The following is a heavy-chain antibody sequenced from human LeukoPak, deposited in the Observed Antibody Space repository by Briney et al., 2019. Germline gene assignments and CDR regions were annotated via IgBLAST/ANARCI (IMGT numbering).Heavy chain of an antibody. D-gene: IGHD2-2*01. J-gene: IGHJ4*02. CDR1: GFTFSSYC. V-gene: IGHV3-30*02. Sequence: GGSLRLSCAASGFTFSSYCMHWVRQAPGKGLEWVAFIRYDGSNKYYADSVKGRFTISRDNSKNTLYLQMNSLRAEDTAVYYCAKDPRVIVVVPAATIDYWGQGTLVTVSS. CDR2: IRYDGSNK. CDR3: AKDPRVIVVVPAATIDY.